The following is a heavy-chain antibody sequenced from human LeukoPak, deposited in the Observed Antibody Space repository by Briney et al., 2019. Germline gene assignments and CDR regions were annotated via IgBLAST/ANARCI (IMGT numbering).Heavy chain of an antibody. V-gene: IGHV4-38-2*01. D-gene: IGHD2/OR15-2a*01. J-gene: IGHJ4*02. CDR2: IYHSGST. CDR3: ARGGYCNSVTCPPGDY. CDR1: GYPISNGYY. Sequence: SETLSLTCVVSGYPISNGYYWGWIRQPPGKGLEWIGSIYHSGSTFYNPSLKSRVTISVDTSKNQFSLKLTSVTAADTAAYHCARGGYCNSVTCPPGDYWGQGTLVTVSS.